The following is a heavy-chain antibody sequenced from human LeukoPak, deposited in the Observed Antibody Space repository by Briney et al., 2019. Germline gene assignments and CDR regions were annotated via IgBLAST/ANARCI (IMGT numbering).Heavy chain of an antibody. CDR1: VFTFSNYW. CDR2: IRGDGSRQ. V-gene: IGHV3-7*01. Sequence: PGGSLRLSCAASVFTFSNYWMVWVRQAPGEGLEWVANIRGDGSRQYYLDSVKGRFTISRDNAKNSLYLQMSSLRADDTAVYYCERDANYHDGSNYYDVLDIWGQGTMVTVSS. CDR3: ERDANYHDGSNYYDVLDI. D-gene: IGHD3-22*01. J-gene: IGHJ3*02.